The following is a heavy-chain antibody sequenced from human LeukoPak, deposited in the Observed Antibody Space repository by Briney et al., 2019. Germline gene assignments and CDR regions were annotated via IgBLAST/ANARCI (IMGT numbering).Heavy chain of an antibody. CDR3: ARQDYSSTSPNWFDP. CDR2: IYYSGST. CDR1: GGSISTSSYY. Sequence: SETLSLTCTVSGGSISTSSYYWGWIRQPPGKGLEWIVRIYYSGSTYYNPSLKSRVTISVDTSKNQFSLKLSSVPAADTAVYYCARQDYSSTSPNWFDPWGQGTLVTVSS. J-gene: IGHJ5*02. D-gene: IGHD2-2*01. V-gene: IGHV4-39*01.